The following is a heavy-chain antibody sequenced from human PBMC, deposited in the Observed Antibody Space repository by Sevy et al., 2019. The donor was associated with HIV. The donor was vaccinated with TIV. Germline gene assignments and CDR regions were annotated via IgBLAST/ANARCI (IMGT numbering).Heavy chain of an antibody. D-gene: IGHD1-26*01. CDR1: GLPFSTYW. V-gene: IGHV3-74*01. CDR3: AREKSGSNDY. Sequence: GGSLRLSCAASGLPFSTYWMHWVRQAPGKGLVWVSRINSDGSSTGYAGSVKGRFTISRDNAKNTLCLQMNSLRAEDTAVYYCAREKSGSNDYWGQGTLVTVSS. CDR2: INSDGSST. J-gene: IGHJ4*02.